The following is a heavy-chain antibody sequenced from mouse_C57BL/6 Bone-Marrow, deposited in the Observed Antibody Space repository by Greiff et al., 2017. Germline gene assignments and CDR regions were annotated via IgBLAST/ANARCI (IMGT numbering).Heavy chain of an antibody. J-gene: IGHJ4*01. V-gene: IGHV1-81*01. CDR2: IYPRSGNT. CDR3: AREGAYAMDY. CDR1: GYTFTSYG. Sequence: VQVVESGAELARPGASVKLSCKASGYTFTSYGISWVKQRTGQGLEWIGEIYPRSGNTYYNEKFKGKATLTADKSSSTAYMELRRLTSEDTAVYFCAREGAYAMDYWGQGTSVTVSS.